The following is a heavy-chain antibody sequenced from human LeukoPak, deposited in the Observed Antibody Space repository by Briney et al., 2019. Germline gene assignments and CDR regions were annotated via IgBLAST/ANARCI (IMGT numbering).Heavy chain of an antibody. CDR3: LGIDY. J-gene: IGHJ4*02. D-gene: IGHD6-6*01. CDR1: GGTFSSYA. Sequence: ASVKVSCKASGGTFSSYAISWVRQAPGQGLEWMGRIIPILGIANYAQKLQGRVTITADKSTSTAYTAVCYCARTLSIAARPLGIDYWGQGTLVTVSS. CDR2: IIPILGIA. V-gene: IGHV1-69*04.